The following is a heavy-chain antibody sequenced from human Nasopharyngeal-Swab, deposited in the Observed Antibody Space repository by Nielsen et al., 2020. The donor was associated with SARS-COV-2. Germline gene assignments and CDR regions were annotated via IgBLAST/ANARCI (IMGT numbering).Heavy chain of an antibody. D-gene: IGHD6-25*01. J-gene: IGHJ4*02. Sequence: WVRLAPGQGLEWMGWISAYNGRTYYAQKFQGRVTMTTDTSTSTAYMDLRSLRSDDTAVYYCARDPRGPDYWGQGTLVTVSS. V-gene: IGHV1-18*01. CDR2: ISAYNGRT. CDR3: ARDPRGPDY.